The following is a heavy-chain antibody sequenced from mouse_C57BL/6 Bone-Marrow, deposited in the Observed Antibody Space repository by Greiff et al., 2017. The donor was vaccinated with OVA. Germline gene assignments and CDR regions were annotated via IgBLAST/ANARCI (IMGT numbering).Heavy chain of an antibody. CDR3: AREGKDLLWLRQYYFDY. D-gene: IGHD2-2*01. J-gene: IGHJ2*01. CDR1: GYTFTSYW. V-gene: IGHV1-55*01. CDR2: IYPGSGST. Sequence: QVQLQQPGAELVKPGASVKMSCKASGYTFTSYWITWVKQRPGQGLEWIGDIYPGSGSTNYNEKFKSKATLTVDTSSSTAYMQLSSLTSEDSAVYYCAREGKDLLWLRQYYFDYWGQSTTLTGSS.